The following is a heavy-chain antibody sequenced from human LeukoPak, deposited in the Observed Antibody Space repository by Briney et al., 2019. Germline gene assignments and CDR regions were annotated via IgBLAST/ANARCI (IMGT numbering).Heavy chain of an antibody. D-gene: IGHD3-22*01. CDR2: ISGSGGST. V-gene: IGHV3-23*01. CDR3: ARRDGSGYYALDY. Sequence: GGSLRLSCAASGFTFSSYAMSWVRQAPGKGLEWVSAISGSGGSTYYADSVKGRFTISRDNSKNTLYLQMDSLRAEDTAVYYCARRDGSGYYALDYWGQGFLVTVSS. CDR1: GFTFSSYA. J-gene: IGHJ4*02.